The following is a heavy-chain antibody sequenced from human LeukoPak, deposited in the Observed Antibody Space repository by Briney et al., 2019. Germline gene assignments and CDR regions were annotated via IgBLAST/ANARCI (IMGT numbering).Heavy chain of an antibody. CDR3: ARRGSRVYSSSWYYFDY. J-gene: IGHJ4*02. CDR2: ISKSGNT. V-gene: IGHV4-31*03. Sequence: SETLSLTCTVSGGSISRGFYYWSWIRQHPGKGPEWIGYISKSGNTDYNPSLKSRVTISIDTSKNQFSLNLSSVTAADTAVYYCARRGSRVYSSSWYYFDYWGQGTLVTVSS. D-gene: IGHD6-13*01. CDR1: GGSISRGFYY.